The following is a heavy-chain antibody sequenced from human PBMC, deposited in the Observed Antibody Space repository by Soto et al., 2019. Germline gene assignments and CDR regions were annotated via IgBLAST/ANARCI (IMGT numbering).Heavy chain of an antibody. Sequence: SETLSLTCTVSGGSISSYYWSWIRQPPGKGLEWIGYIYYSGSTNYNPSLKSRGTISVDTSKNPFPPKLSSVSAADTAVYYCARHNDSWGQGTLVTVSS. CDR1: GGSISSYY. CDR3: ARHNDS. J-gene: IGHJ4*02. V-gene: IGHV4-59*08. CDR2: IYYSGST.